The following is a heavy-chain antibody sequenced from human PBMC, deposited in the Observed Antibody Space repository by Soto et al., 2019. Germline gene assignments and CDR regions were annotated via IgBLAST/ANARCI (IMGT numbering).Heavy chain of an antibody. D-gene: IGHD5-18*01. CDR2: MNPKSGGA. Sequence: VASVKVSCKTSGYTFTDYYTHWVRQAPGQGLEWMGWMNPKSGGAYFAQKFQGRVTLTRDTSIGTAYIEVNSLTSDDTAVYSCTRENIENSDGLYDAFDIWGQGTTVTVSS. CDR3: TRENIENSDGLYDAFDI. J-gene: IGHJ3*02. V-gene: IGHV1-2*02. CDR1: GYTFTDYY.